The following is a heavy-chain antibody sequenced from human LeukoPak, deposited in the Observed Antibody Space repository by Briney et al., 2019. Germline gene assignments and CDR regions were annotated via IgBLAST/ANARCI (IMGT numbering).Heavy chain of an antibody. CDR3: ARLRWQLVGPYFDY. Sequence: PSETVSLTCSFSGDSISTYYWSWIRQSPGKGLEWIGHIYSSGNTDYNSSLKSRVTISVDTSKSQFSLRLSSVTATDTAVYYCARLRWQLVGPYFDYWGQRILVTVSS. J-gene: IGHJ4*02. V-gene: IGHV4-59*01. CDR2: IYSSGNT. D-gene: IGHD1-26*01. CDR1: GDSISTYY.